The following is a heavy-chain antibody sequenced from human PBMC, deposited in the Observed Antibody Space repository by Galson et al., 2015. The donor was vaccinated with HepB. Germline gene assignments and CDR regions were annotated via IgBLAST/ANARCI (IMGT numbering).Heavy chain of an antibody. D-gene: IGHD4-17*01. CDR3: ARGEWWRDRDYGDLDAFDI. J-gene: IGHJ3*02. CDR1: GGTFSSYA. V-gene: IGHV1-69*13. Sequence: SVKVSCKASGGTFSSYAISWVRQAPGQGLEWMGGIIPIFGTANYAQKFQGRVTITADESTSTAYMELSSLRSEDTAVYYCARGEWWRDRDYGDLDAFDIWGQGTMVTVSS. CDR2: IIPIFGTA.